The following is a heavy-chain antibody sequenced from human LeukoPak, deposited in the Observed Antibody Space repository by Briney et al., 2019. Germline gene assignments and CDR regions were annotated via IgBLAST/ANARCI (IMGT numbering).Heavy chain of an antibody. J-gene: IGHJ4*02. V-gene: IGHV3-30*02. CDR1: GFTFSSYG. D-gene: IGHD6-13*01. Sequence: GGSLRLSCAASGFTFSSYGRTGFRQPPAKGLEWVAFIRYDGSNKYYADSVKGRFTISRDNSKNTLYLQMNSLRAEDTAVYYCASQGFIAAAEDYWGQGTLVTVSS. CDR2: IRYDGSNK. CDR3: ASQGFIAAAEDY.